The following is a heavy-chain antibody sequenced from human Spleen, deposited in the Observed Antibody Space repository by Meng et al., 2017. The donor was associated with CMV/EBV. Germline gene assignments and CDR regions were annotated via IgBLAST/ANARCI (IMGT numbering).Heavy chain of an antibody. Sequence: SVKVSCKASGGTFSSYGIRWVRQAPGQGLEWMGGIIPIFGTTNYAQNFQGRVTITTDESTSTAYMELSSLRSEDTAVYYCARGVGLAAAGEDYYGMDVWGQGTTVTVSS. CDR1: GGTFSSYG. V-gene: IGHV1-69*05. CDR2: IIPIFGTT. D-gene: IGHD6-13*01. J-gene: IGHJ6*02. CDR3: ARGVGLAAAGEDYYGMDV.